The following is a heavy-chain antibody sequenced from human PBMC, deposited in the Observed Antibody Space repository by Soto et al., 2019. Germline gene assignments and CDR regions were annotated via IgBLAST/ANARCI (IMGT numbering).Heavy chain of an antibody. CDR2: IYYSGST. D-gene: IGHD2-15*01. V-gene: IGHV4-31*03. Sequence: QVQLQESGPGLVKPSQTLSLTCTVSGGSISSGGYYWSWIRQHPGKGLEWIGYIYYSGSTYYNPSVKRRVTISVDTSENHLSLKLSSVTAAETVVYYCATYCSGGSGYLDYWGQVTLVTVSS. J-gene: IGHJ4*02. CDR3: ATYCSGGSGYLDY. CDR1: GGSISSGGYY.